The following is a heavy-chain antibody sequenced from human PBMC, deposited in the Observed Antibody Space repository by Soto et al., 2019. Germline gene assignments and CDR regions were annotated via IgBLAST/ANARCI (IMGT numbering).Heavy chain of an antibody. CDR1: GGSISSGGYY. CDR3: ARDGGIYLNY. Sequence: SETLSLTCTVSGGSISSGGYYWSWIRQHPGKGLEWIGYIYYSGSTYYNPSLKSRVTISVDTSKNQFSLKLSSVTAADTAVYYCARDGGIYLNYGGQGPLVTVSS. V-gene: IGHV4-31*03. J-gene: IGHJ4*02. D-gene: IGHD3-16*02. CDR2: IYYSGST.